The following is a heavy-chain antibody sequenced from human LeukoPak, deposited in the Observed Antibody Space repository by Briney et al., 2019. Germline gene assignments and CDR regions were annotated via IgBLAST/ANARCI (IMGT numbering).Heavy chain of an antibody. CDR3: ATSSYYDILTGYFPYSFDY. Sequence: TPSETLSLTCAVSGDSISSGAYSWSWIRQPPGKGLEWIGYISQSGNTHYNPSLKSRVTMSVDRSNNQFSLKLSSVTAADTAVYYCATSSYYDILTGYFPYSFDYWGQGTLVTVSS. CDR1: GDSISSGAYS. D-gene: IGHD3-9*01. CDR2: ISQSGNT. V-gene: IGHV4-30-2*01. J-gene: IGHJ4*02.